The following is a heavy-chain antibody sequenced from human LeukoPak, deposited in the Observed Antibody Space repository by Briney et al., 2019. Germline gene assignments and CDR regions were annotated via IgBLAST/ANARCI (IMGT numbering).Heavy chain of an antibody. D-gene: IGHD4-17*01. CDR2: IWYDGSDK. V-gene: IGHV3-33*01. J-gene: IGHJ6*02. Sequence: GRSLRLSCAASGFTFSSYGMHWVRQAPGKGLEWVAVIWYDGSDKYYADSVKGRFTISRDNSKNTLYLQMNSLRAEDTAVYYCARTSHGDYGFYYYYYGMDVWGQGTTVTVSS. CDR1: GFTFSSYG. CDR3: ARTSHGDYGFYYYYYGMDV.